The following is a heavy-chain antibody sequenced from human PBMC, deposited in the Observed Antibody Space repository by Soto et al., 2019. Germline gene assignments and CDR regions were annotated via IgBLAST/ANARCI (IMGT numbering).Heavy chain of an antibody. D-gene: IGHD6-13*01. CDR1: RLTFSNYA. J-gene: IGHJ4*02. CDR3: AKADYSYSWAPGDY. Sequence: PCGSLRLSCVTSRLTFSNYALNWVRQDPGKGLEWVSSISGSGDTTYYADSVKGRFTISRDNSKNTLYLQMNSLRVEDTALYYCAKADYSYSWAPGDYWGQGTLVTVSS. CDR2: ISGSGDTT. V-gene: IGHV3-23*01.